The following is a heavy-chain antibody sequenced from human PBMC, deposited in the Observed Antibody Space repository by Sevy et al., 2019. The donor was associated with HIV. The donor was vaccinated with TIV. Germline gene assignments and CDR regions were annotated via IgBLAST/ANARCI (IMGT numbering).Heavy chain of an antibody. D-gene: IGHD3-10*01. CDR2: IWYDGSDK. V-gene: IGHV3-33*01. J-gene: IGHJ6*02. Sequence: GGSLRLSCAASGFTFSSYGMHWVRQGPGKGLEWVALIWYDGSDKYYTDSVKGRFTISRDNSKNTLYLQMNSLRAEDTAVYYCARDTDGSGSSYYYHYGMDVWGQGTTVTVSS. CDR1: GFTFSSYG. CDR3: ARDTDGSGSSYYYHYGMDV.